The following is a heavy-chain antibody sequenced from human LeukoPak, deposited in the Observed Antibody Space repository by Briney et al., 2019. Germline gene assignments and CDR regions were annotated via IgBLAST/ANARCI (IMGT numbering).Heavy chain of an antibody. D-gene: IGHD6-6*01. V-gene: IGHV5-51*01. CDR3: ARTRYSSSSLWYYYYYMDV. Sequence: GESLKISCKGSGYSFTSYWIGWVRQMPGKGLEWMGIIYPGDSDTRYSPSFQGQVTISADKSISTAYLQWSSLKASDTAMYYCARTRYSSSSLWYYYYYMDVWGKGTTVTVSS. CDR2: IYPGDSDT. CDR1: GYSFTSYW. J-gene: IGHJ6*03.